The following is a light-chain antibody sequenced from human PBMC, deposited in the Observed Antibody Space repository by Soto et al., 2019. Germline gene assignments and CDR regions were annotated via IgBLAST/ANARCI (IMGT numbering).Light chain of an antibody. V-gene: IGKV1-39*01. CDR1: QGITTY. J-gene: IGKJ1*01. CDR2: AAS. Sequence: DIGMTQSPATLSSSVGDRGTLTCRASQGITTYLNWYQQKPGKAQKLLSYAASNRPIGVPSRFSGSGSETDFTLTISRLQPADFAIYSCQQRYSSTRTFGQGTKVEIK. CDR3: QQRYSSTRT.